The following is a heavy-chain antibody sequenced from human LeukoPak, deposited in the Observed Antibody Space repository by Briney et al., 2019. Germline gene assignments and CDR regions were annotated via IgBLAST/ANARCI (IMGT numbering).Heavy chain of an antibody. V-gene: IGHV3-23*01. CDR2: ISGSGGST. CDR1: GFTFSSYA. CDR3: AKDFRYSGSYLSAEYFQH. D-gene: IGHD1-26*01. J-gene: IGHJ1*01. Sequence: GGSLRLPCAASGFTFSSYAMSWVRQAPGKGLEWVSAISGSGGSTYYADSVKGRFTISRDNSKNTLYLQMNSLRAEDTAVYYCAKDFRYSGSYLSAEYFQHWGQGTLVTVSS.